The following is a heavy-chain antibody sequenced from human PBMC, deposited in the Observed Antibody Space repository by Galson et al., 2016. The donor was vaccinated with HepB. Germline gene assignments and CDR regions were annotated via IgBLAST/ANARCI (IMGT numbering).Heavy chain of an antibody. D-gene: IGHD3-3*01. J-gene: IGHJ4*02. CDR2: ISGSGGGT. CDR1: GFTFSTYA. Sequence: SLRLSCAASGFTFSTYAMSWVRQAPGKGLEWLSVISGSGGGTKYADSVKGRFTISRDNSKNTLYLQMNSLRAEDTAIYYVAKVLEHGRGDFWGQGTLVTVSS. V-gene: IGHV3-23*01. CDR3: AKVLEHGRGDF.